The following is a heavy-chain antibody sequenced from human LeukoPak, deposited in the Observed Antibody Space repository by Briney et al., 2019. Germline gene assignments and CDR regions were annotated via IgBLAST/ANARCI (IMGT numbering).Heavy chain of an antibody. D-gene: IGHD7-27*01. V-gene: IGHV3-23*01. J-gene: IGHJ4*02. Sequence: GGSLRLSCAASGFTFSHYGMNWVRQAPGKGLEWVSGITSRGTTYYAESVKGRFTISRDNSKNTLYLQMNSPRAEDTAAYYCAKDGNWARFENWGQGTLVAVSS. CDR1: GFTFSHYG. CDR3: AKDGNWARFEN. CDR2: ITSRGTT.